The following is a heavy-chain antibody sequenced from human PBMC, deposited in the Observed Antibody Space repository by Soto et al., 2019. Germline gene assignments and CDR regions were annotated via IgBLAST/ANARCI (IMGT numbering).Heavy chain of an antibody. D-gene: IGHD3-16*01. CDR2: IDPSDSYT. CDR3: AKGVYYGMDV. V-gene: IGHV5-10-1*01. CDR1: GYSFTSYW. Sequence: PGESLKISCKGSGYSFTSYWISWVRQMPGKGLEWMGRIDPSDSYTNYSPSFQGHVTISADKPISTAYLQWSSLKASDTAMYYCAKGVYYGMDVWGQGTTVTVSS. J-gene: IGHJ6*02.